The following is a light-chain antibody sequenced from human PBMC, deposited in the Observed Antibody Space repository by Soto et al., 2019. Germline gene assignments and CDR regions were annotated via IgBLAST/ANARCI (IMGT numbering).Light chain of an antibody. CDR3: QQYASYPLT. V-gene: IGKV1-16*02. J-gene: IGKJ5*01. CDR1: QDIANF. Sequence: DIQVTQSPSSLSASIGDRVTITCRASQDIANFLAWFQQKPGKAPKSLSYHVSTLQSGVLSEFSASGSGTDFTLTITNLQPEDFATYYCQQYASYPLTFGQGTRLEMK. CDR2: HVS.